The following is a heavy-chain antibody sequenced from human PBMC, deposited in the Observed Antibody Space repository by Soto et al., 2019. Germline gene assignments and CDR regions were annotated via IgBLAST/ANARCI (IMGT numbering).Heavy chain of an antibody. D-gene: IGHD5-18*01. V-gene: IGHV4-39*01. CDR3: ASQRDSSRDRPYFDY. Sequence: ETLSLTCTVSGGSISSSSYYWGWIRQPPGKGREWMGSSYYSGSTYYNPSLKSRVTISVDTSKTQFSLKLRSVTAADTAVYYCASQRDSSRDRPYFDYWGQGTLVTVSX. J-gene: IGHJ4*02. CDR2: SYYSGST. CDR1: GGSISSSSYY.